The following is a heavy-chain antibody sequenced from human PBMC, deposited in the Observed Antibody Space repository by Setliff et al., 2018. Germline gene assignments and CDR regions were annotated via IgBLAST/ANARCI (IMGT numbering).Heavy chain of an antibody. D-gene: IGHD1-1*01. J-gene: IGHJ3*02. V-gene: IGHV4-4*02. Sequence: SETLSLTCAVSGGSISSSNWWSWVRQPPGKGLEWIGEVYHSGSTNYNPSLKSRVTISVDKSKNQFSLKLSPVTAADTAVYYCARDSLTTLRRRSFDIWGQGTMVTV. CDR3: ARDSLTTLRRRSFDI. CDR1: GGSISSSNW. CDR2: VYHSGST.